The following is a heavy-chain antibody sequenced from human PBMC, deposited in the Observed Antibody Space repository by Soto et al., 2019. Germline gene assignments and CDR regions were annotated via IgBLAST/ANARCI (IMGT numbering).Heavy chain of an antibody. CDR3: TTEGYSYGYGKGPYFDY. V-gene: IGHV3-15*07. CDR1: GFTFSNAW. D-gene: IGHD5-18*01. CDR2: IKSKTDGGTT. J-gene: IGHJ4*02. Sequence: GGSLRLSCAASGFTFSNAWMNWVRQAPGKGLEWVGRIKSKTDGGTTDYAAPVKGRFHISTDDSKNTLYLQRNSLKTEDTAAYYCTTEGYSYGYGKGPYFDYWGQGTLVTVSS.